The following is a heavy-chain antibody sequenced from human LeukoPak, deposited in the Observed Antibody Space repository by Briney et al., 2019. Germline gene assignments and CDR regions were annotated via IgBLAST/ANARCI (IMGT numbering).Heavy chain of an antibody. D-gene: IGHD3-16*01. CDR3: ARDGGLRGGDWFDP. V-gene: IGHV4-61*01. CDR2: IYYSGST. J-gene: IGHJ5*02. CDR1: GGSVSSGSYY. Sequence: SETLSLTCTVSGGSVSSGSYYWSWIRQPPGKGLEWIGYIYYSGSTNYNPSLKSRVTISVDTSKNQFSLKLSSATAADTAVYYCARDGGLRGGDWFDPWGQGTLVTVSS.